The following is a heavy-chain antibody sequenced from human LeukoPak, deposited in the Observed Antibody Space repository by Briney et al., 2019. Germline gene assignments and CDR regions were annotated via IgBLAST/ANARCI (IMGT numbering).Heavy chain of an antibody. J-gene: IGHJ6*02. CDR3: ARGVRFFELSNSYGMDV. CDR1: GGSFSGYY. V-gene: IGHV4-34*01. Sequence: SETLSLTCAVYGGSFSGYYWSWIRQPPGEGLEWIGEINHSGSTNYNPSLKSRVTISVDTSKNQFSLKLSSVTAADTAVYYCARGVRFFELSNSYGMDVWGQGTTVTVSS. CDR2: INHSGST. D-gene: IGHD3-3*01.